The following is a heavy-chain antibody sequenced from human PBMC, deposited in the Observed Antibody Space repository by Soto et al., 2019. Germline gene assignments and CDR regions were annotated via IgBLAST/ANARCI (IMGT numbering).Heavy chain of an antibody. V-gene: IGHV1-69*13. CDR3: ARQRMTTVTNWFDP. CDR1: GGTFSSYA. D-gene: IGHD4-4*01. J-gene: IGHJ5*02. Sequence: SVKVSCKASGGTFSSYAISWVRQAPGQGLEWMGGIIPIFGTANYAQRFQGRVTITADESTSTAYMELSSLRSEDTAVYYCARQRMTTVTNWFDPWGQGTLVTVSS. CDR2: IIPIFGTA.